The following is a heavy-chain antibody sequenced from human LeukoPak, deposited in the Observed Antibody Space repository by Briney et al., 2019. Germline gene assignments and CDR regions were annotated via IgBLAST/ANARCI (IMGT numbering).Heavy chain of an antibody. CDR1: GFTFTTFG. CDR2: ISPDGKIE. CDR3: AKINNDVDY. Sequence: GRSLRLSCAASGFTFTTFGIHWVRQAPGKAREWVGAISPDGKIEYYTDSVKGRFTVSRDNSKNMIYLQMNSLRGEDSALYFYAKINNDVDYWGQGTLVTVSS. D-gene: IGHD1/OR15-1a*01. V-gene: IGHV3-30*18. J-gene: IGHJ4*02.